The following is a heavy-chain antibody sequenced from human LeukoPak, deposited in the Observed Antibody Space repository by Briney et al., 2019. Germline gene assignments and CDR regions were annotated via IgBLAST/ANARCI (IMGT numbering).Heavy chain of an antibody. CDR1: GGSISSYY. Sequence: SETLSLTCTVSGGSISSYYWSWIRQPPGKGREWIGYIYYSGSTNYNPSLKSRVTISVDTSKNQFSLKLSSVTAADTAVYSCARYIWGSYPTFEDYWGQGTLVTVSS. D-gene: IGHD3-16*02. CDR3: ARYIWGSYPTFEDY. CDR2: IYYSGST. J-gene: IGHJ4*02. V-gene: IGHV4-59*01.